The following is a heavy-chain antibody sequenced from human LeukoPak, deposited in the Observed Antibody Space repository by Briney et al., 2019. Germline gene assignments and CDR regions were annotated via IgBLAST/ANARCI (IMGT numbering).Heavy chain of an antibody. V-gene: IGHV4-39*02. CDR1: GGSISSSSYY. J-gene: IGHJ3*02. CDR3: ARDSPTNTYYDFWSGHAPTFDI. D-gene: IGHD3-3*01. Sequence: PSETLSLTCTVSGGSISSSSYYWGWIRQPPGKGLEWIGSIYYSGSTYYNPSLKSRVTISVDTSKNQFSLKLSSVTAADTAVYYCARDSPTNTYYDFWSGHAPTFDIWGQGTMVTVSS. CDR2: IYYSGST.